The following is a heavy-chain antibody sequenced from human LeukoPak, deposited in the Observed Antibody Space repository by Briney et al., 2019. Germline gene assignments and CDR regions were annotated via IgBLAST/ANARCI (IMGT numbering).Heavy chain of an antibody. CDR2: ISESGSGT. Sequence: GGSLRLSCAVSGLTFSRYAMSWVRQAPGKGREWVSAISESGSGTYYADSVKGRLTISRDNSKDTLSLQMNSLRAEDTAVYYVAKDIAQGYTFGSIEQDYWGQGTLVTVSS. D-gene: IGHD5-18*01. V-gene: IGHV3-23*01. CDR1: GLTFSRYA. J-gene: IGHJ4*02. CDR3: AKDIAQGYTFGSIEQDY.